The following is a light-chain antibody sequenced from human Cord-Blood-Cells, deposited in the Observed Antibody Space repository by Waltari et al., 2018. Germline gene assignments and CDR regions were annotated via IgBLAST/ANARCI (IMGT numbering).Light chain of an antibody. CDR3: NSRDSSGNHVV. CDR2: GKN. Sequence: SSELTQDPAVSVALGQTVGITCQGDSRRSYYASWYQQKPGQAPVLVIYGKNNRPSGIPDRFSGSSSGNTASLTITGAQAEDEADYYCNSRDSSGNHVVFGGGTKLTVL. J-gene: IGLJ2*01. CDR1: SRRSYY. V-gene: IGLV3-19*01.